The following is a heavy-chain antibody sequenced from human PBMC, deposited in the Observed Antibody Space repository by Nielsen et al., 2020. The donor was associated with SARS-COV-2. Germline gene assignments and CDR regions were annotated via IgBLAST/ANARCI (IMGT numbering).Heavy chain of an antibody. V-gene: IGHV3-23*01. CDR2: LSGRGGT. CDR3: ARCNGPYWYFDL. Sequence: GGSLRLSCRASGFSFSGYAMSWVRQAPGKGLEWVSALSGRGGTHYADFVKGRFTISRDNAKNSLFLQMDSLGAEDTAVYFCARCNGPYWYFDLWGRGTQVTVSS. D-gene: IGHD2-8*01. CDR1: GFSFSGYA. J-gene: IGHJ2*01.